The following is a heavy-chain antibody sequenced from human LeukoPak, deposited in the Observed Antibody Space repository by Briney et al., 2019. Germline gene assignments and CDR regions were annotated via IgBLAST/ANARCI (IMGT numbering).Heavy chain of an antibody. CDR1: GFTLGSYS. J-gene: IGHJ4*02. Sequence: GGSLRLSCAASGFTLGSYSMNWVRQAPGKGREWVSSISSSSSYIYYADSVKGRFTISRDNAKNSLYLQMNSLRAEDTAVYYCARDPNYYDSSGYYSDYWGQGTLVTVSS. D-gene: IGHD3-22*01. V-gene: IGHV3-21*01. CDR2: ISSSSSYI. CDR3: ARDPNYYDSSGYYSDY.